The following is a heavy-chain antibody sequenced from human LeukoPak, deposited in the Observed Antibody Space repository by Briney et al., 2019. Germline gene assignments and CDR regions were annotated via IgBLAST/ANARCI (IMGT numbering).Heavy chain of an antibody. Sequence: GGSLRLSCAASGFTFSSYWMHWVRQAPGKGLVWVSRINSDGSSTSYADSVKGRFTISRDNAKNTLYLQMNSLRAEDTAVYYCATTRDSPSAFNIWSQGTMVTVSS. D-gene: IGHD2-15*01. CDR3: ATTRDSPSAFNI. J-gene: IGHJ3*02. CDR1: GFTFSSYW. V-gene: IGHV3-74*01. CDR2: INSDGSST.